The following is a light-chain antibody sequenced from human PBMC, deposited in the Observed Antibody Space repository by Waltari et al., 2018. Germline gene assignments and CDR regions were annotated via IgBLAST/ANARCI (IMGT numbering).Light chain of an antibody. CDR2: GAS. CDR3: HQYGTSPET. V-gene: IGKV3-20*01. CDR1: QTVTSND. Sequence: EIVLTQSPGTLSMSVGERATLSCRASQTVTSNDLAWYQQEVGQAPRLLLYGASTRAAGIPDRFSGSVSATDFTLTIGRLEPEDFAVYYCHQYGTSPETFGQGTKVEIK. J-gene: IGKJ1*01.